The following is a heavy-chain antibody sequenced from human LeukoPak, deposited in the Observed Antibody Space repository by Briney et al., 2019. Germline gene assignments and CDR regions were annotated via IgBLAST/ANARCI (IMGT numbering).Heavy chain of an antibody. J-gene: IGHJ4*02. CDR2: INPSGGST. V-gene: IGHV1-46*01. CDR1: GYIFTNYY. Sequence: ASVKVSCKASGYIFTNYYMHWVRQAPGQGLEWMGIINPSGGSTTYAQKFLGRVTMTRDTSTSTVYMEVSSLRSEDTAVYYCARAGYDSSGYYSYWGQGTLVTVSS. CDR3: ARAGYDSSGYYSY. D-gene: IGHD3-22*01.